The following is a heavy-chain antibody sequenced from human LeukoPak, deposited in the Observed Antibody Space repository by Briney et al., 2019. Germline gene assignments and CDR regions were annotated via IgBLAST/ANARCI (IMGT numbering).Heavy chain of an antibody. CDR3: ARGEKFNFWETYHFDF. CDR1: GGSISSGDYY. V-gene: IGHV4-30-4*01. J-gene: IGHJ4*02. Sequence: PSETLSLTCTVSGGSISSGDYYWSWIRQPPGKGLEWIGYIYYSGSTYYNPSLKSRVTISLDTSKNQFSLKLSSVTAADTAVYYCARGEKFNFWETYHFDFWGRGTLVTVSS. D-gene: IGHD3-3*01. CDR2: IYYSGST.